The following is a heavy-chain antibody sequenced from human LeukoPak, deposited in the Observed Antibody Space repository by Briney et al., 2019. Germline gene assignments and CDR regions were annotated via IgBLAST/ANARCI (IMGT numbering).Heavy chain of an antibody. D-gene: IGHD3-10*01. CDR2: ISGSGGST. Sequence: GGSLRLSCAASGFTFSSYAMSWVRQAPGKGLEWVSAISGSGGSTYYADSVKGRSTISRDNSKNTLYLQMNSLRAEDTAVYYCAKDQGRSTAGKDYWGQGTLVTVSS. V-gene: IGHV3-23*01. CDR1: GFTFSSYA. CDR3: AKDQGRSTAGKDY. J-gene: IGHJ4*02.